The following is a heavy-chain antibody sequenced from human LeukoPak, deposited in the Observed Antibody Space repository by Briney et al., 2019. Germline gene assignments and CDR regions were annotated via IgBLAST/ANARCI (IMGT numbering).Heavy chain of an antibody. D-gene: IGHD1-26*01. V-gene: IGHV1-46*01. J-gene: IGHJ4*02. Sequence: GASVKVSCKASGYTFTSFYMHWVRQAPGQGLEWMGIFNPSGSSTTYAQKFQGRVTMTRDTSTSIVYMELSSLGSEDTAVYYCARAGENYYDPYYWGQGTLVTVSS. CDR2: FNPSGSST. CDR1: GYTFTSFY. CDR3: ARAGENYYDPYY.